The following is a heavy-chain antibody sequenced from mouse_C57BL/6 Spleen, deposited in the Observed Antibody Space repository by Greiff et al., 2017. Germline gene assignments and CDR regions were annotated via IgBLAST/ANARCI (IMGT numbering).Heavy chain of an antibody. J-gene: IGHJ3*01. CDR1: GYTFTDYY. CDR2: INPNNGGT. V-gene: IGHV1-26*01. Sequence: EVQLQQSGPELVKPGASVKISCKASGYTFTDYYMNWVKQSHGKSLEWIGDINPNNGGTSYNQKFKGKATLTVDKSSSTAYMELRSLTSEDAAVYYCAREEDDHGAYWGQGTLVTVSA. CDR3: AREEDDHGAY.